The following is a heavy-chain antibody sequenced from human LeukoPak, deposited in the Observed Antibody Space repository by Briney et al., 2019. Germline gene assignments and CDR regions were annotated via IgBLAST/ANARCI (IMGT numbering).Heavy chain of an antibody. CDR3: ARVQPTYYYGSGSYYNVSPPDY. J-gene: IGHJ4*02. CDR1: GFTFSSYG. V-gene: IGHV3-33*01. CDR2: IWYDGSNK. D-gene: IGHD3-10*01. Sequence: GGSLRLSCAASGFTFSSYGMHWVRQAPGKGLEGGAVIWYDGSNKYYADSVKGRFTISRDNSKNTLYLQMNSLRAEDTAVYYCARVQPTYYYGSGSYYNVSPPDYWGQGTLVTVSS.